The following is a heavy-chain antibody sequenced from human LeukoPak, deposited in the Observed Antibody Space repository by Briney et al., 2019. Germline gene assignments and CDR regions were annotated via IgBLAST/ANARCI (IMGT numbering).Heavy chain of an antibody. CDR3: AKRGIVIRARIIIGFYKEAYYFDY. D-gene: IGHD3-10*01. V-gene: IGHV3-23*01. CDR2: KSERGGST. Sequence: GRSLRLSCAASGFTFSNAWMSWVSQAPGKGLEWVSGKSERGGSTNYADSVKGRFINPRDTAKVPVHLQLNSLRVEDPGVYVCAKRGIVIRARIIIGFYKEAYYFDYWGEGILVSVPS. J-gene: IGHJ4*02. CDR1: GFTFSNAW.